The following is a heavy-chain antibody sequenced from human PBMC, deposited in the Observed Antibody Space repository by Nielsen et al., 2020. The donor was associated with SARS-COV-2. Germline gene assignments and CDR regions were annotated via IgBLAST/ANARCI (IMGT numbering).Heavy chain of an antibody. CDR2: ITSSSERA. CDR1: GLTFSTFG. CDR3: AASWLQDD. V-gene: IGHV3-23*01. J-gene: IGHJ4*02. Sequence: GESLKISCAVSGLTFSTFGMSWVRQAPGKGLEWVSAITSSSERAYYADSVRGRFTISRDNSKNTLYLQMNRLRGEDTAMYYCAASWLQDDWGQGTLVTVSS. D-gene: IGHD5-18*01.